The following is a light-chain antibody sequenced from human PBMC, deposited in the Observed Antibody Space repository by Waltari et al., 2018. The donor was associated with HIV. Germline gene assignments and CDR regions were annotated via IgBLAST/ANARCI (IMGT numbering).Light chain of an antibody. CDR3: ATWDDSLDGHVV. J-gene: IGLJ2*01. CDR1: SSNIGDNT. V-gene: IGLV1-44*01. CDR2: TNT. Sequence: QSVLTQPPSASGTPGQRVTISCSGSSSNIGDNTVNWYQQLPGTAPKLLIYTNTQRPSGVPDRFPGSKSGTSASLAISGLQSDDEADYYCATWDDSLDGHVVFGGGTKLTVL.